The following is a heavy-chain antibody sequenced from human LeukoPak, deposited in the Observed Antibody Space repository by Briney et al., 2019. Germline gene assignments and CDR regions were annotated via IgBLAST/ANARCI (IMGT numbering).Heavy chain of an antibody. J-gene: IGHJ4*02. CDR2: INPNSGGT. CDR1: GYTFTGYY. V-gene: IGHV1-2*02. D-gene: IGHD4-17*01. CDR3: ARDGHYGDYFDY. Sequence: ASVKVSCKASGYTFTGYYMHWVRQAPGQGLEWMGWINPNSGGTNYAQKFQGRVTMTRDTSISTAYMELRSLRSDDTAVYYCARDGHYGDYFDYWGQGTLVTVSS.